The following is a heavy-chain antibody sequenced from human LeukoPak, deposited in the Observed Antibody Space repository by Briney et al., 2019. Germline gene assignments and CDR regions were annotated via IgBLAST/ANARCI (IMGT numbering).Heavy chain of an antibody. CDR1: GYRFSSYW. CDR3: ARYCSGGTCYRGLRWFDP. Sequence: GESLKISCKGSGYRFSSYWIGWVRQMPGKGLEWMGIIYPGDSNIKYSPSLQGQVTISVDKSTSTAYLQWSSLKASDTGMYYCARYCSGGTCYRGLRWFDPWGQGTLVTVSS. V-gene: IGHV5-51*06. J-gene: IGHJ5*02. CDR2: IYPGDSNI. D-gene: IGHD2-15*01.